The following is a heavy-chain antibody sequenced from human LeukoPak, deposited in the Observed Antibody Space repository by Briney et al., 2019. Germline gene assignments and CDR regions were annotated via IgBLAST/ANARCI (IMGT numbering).Heavy chain of an antibody. V-gene: IGHV4-38-2*02. CDR2: IYYSGST. CDR1: GYSISSGYY. Sequence: SETLSLTCTVSGYSISSGYYWGWIRQPPGKGLEWIGSIYYSGSTYYNPSLKSRVTISVDTSKNQFSLKLSSVTAADTAVYYCARQSDAVADNNWFDPWGQGTLVIVSS. D-gene: IGHD6-19*01. J-gene: IGHJ5*02. CDR3: ARQSDAVADNNWFDP.